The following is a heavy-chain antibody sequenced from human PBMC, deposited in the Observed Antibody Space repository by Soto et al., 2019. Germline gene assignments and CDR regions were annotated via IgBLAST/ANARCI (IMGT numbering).Heavy chain of an antibody. D-gene: IGHD2-15*01. V-gene: IGHV1-18*01. J-gene: IGHJ4*02. CDR2: ISAYNGNT. CDR1: GHTFSSYG. CDR3: ARALYCSGGSCYFDH. Sequence: QVQLVQSGAEVVKPGASVRVSCKTSGHTFSSYGFTWVRQAPGQGLEWMGWISAYNGNTNYAQKFQGRVTVTTDTSTSTAYMELRSLRSDDTAVYYCARALYCSGGSCYFDHWGLGTLVTVSS.